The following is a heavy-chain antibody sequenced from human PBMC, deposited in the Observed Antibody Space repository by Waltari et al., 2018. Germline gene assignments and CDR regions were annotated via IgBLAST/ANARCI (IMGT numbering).Heavy chain of an antibody. J-gene: IGHJ6*02. Sequence: QVQLQESGPGLVKPSETLSLTCAVSGYSISSGYYWGWIRQPPGKGLEWIGSIYHSGSTYYNPSLKSRVTISVDTSKNQFSLKLSSVTAADTAVYYCARHGAAAGDYYYYGMDVWGQGTTVTVSS. D-gene: IGHD6-13*01. CDR2: IYHSGST. CDR3: ARHGAAAGDYYYYGMDV. V-gene: IGHV4-38-2*01. CDR1: GYSISSGYY.